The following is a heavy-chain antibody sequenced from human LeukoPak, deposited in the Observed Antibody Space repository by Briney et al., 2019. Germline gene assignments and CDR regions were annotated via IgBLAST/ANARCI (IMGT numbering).Heavy chain of an antibody. CDR2: INHSGST. CDR3: ARDLGSSGRIDY. J-gene: IGHJ4*02. D-gene: IGHD6-19*01. CDR1: GGSFSGYY. Sequence: SETLSLTCAVYGGSFSGYYWSWIRQPPGKGLEWIGEINHSGSTNYNPSLKSRVTISVDTSKNQFSLKLSSVTAADTAVYYCARDLGSSGRIDYWGQGTLVTVSS. V-gene: IGHV4-34*01.